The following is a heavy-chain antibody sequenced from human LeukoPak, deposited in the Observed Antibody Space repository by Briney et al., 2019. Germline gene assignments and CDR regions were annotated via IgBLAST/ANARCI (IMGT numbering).Heavy chain of an antibody. V-gene: IGHV3-30*04. CDR3: ARDSRWNAAGANPYYYYYMDV. Sequence: GGSLRLSCAASGFTFSSYAMHWVRQAPGKGLEWVAVISYDGSNKYYADSVKGRFTISRDNSKNTLYLQMNSLRAEDTAVYYCARDSRWNAAGANPYYYYYMDVWGKGTTVTVSS. J-gene: IGHJ6*03. D-gene: IGHD1-1*01. CDR1: GFTFSSYA. CDR2: ISYDGSNK.